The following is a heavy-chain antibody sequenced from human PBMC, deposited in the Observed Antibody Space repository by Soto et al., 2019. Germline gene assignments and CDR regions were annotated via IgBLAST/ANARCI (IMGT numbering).Heavy chain of an antibody. CDR2: IYYGGST. D-gene: IGHD3-9*01. Sequence: PSETLSLTCAVSGGSISSGDYSWNWIRQPPGKGLEWIGYIYYGGSTYYNPSLQSRVTMSVDTSKNQFSLKLSSVTAADTAVYYCARDGYYDILTGYQDYYYYGMDVWGQGTTVTVYS. CDR3: ARDGYYDILTGYQDYYYYGMDV. CDR1: GGSISSGDYS. V-gene: IGHV4-30-2*01. J-gene: IGHJ6*02.